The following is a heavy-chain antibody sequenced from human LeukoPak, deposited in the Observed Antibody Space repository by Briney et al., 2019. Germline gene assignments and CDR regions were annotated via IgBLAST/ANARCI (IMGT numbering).Heavy chain of an antibody. J-gene: IGHJ4*02. V-gene: IGHV3-21*01. D-gene: IGHD5-12*01. Sequence: PGGSLRLSCAASGFTFSSYSMNWVRQAPGKGLEWVSSISSSSSYIYYADSVKGRFTISRDNAKNSLYLQMNSLRAEDTAVYYCARAGYEGYYFDYWGQGTLVTVSP. CDR3: ARAGYEGYYFDY. CDR2: ISSSSSYI. CDR1: GFTFSSYS.